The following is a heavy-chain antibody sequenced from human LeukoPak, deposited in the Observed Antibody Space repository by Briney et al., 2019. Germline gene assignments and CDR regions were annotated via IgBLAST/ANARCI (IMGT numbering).Heavy chain of an antibody. Sequence: GRSLRLSCAASGFTFSSYNMNWVRQAPGKGLEWISYISGGGSTIYYADSVKGRFIISRDNDKNSLYLQMNSLRDEDTAVYYCARRSATGTNYFDYWGQGTLVTVSS. D-gene: IGHD6-13*01. V-gene: IGHV3-48*02. CDR2: ISGGGSTI. CDR1: GFTFSSYN. J-gene: IGHJ4*02. CDR3: ARRSATGTNYFDY.